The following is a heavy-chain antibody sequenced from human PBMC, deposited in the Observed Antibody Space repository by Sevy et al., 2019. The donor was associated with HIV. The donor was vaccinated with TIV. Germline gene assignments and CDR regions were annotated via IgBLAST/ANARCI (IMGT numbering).Heavy chain of an antibody. J-gene: IGHJ4*02. CDR3: ARESIGAVGDFDY. D-gene: IGHD6-13*01. CDR1: GGSMNNYF. Sequence: PSLTCTVSGGSMNNYFWSWIRQPPGKGLEWIGYIYYSGSTNYNPSLKSRATISVDTSKNQLSLKLTSVTAADTAVYYCARESIGAVGDFDYWGQGTLVTVSS. CDR2: IYYSGST. V-gene: IGHV4-59*01.